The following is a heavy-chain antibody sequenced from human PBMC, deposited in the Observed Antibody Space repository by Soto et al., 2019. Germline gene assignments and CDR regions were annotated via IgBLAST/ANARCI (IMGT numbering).Heavy chain of an antibody. V-gene: IGHV1-3*01. CDR3: AKSATVPPAIAY. Sequence: ASVKVSCKASGYSFTSYGISWVRQAPGQRLEWMGWINAGNGNTKYSQKFQGRVTITRDTSASTAYMELSSLRSEDTAVYYCAKSATVPPAIAYWGQGTLVTVSS. CDR1: GYSFTSYG. D-gene: IGHD2-2*02. CDR2: INAGNGNT. J-gene: IGHJ4*02.